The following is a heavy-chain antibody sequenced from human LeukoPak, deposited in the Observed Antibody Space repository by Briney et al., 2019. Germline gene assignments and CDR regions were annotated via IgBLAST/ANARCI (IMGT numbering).Heavy chain of an antibody. Sequence: SEXXSRTCALXXGXFXXXXXSXIXQPPXXXXXWFGEINHSGSTNYNASLKTRVTISVDTSKNQFSLKLSSVTAADTAVYYCARGTAVAGKLDYWGQGTLVTVSS. CDR3: ARGTAVAGKLDY. CDR2: INHSGST. V-gene: IGHV4-34*01. D-gene: IGHD6-19*01. J-gene: IGHJ4*02. CDR1: XGXFXXXX.